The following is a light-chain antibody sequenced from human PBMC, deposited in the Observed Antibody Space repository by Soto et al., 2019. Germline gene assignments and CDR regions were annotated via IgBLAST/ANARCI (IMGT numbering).Light chain of an antibody. Sequence: EIVMTQSQATLSVSPGERATLSCRASQSVSSNLSWYQQKPGQAPRLLIYAASTRATGIPARFSGSGSGTEFTLTISSLQSEDFAVYYCQQYDNWPPYTFGQGTKLEIK. CDR3: QQYDNWPPYT. CDR1: QSVSSN. J-gene: IGKJ2*01. V-gene: IGKV3-15*01. CDR2: AAS.